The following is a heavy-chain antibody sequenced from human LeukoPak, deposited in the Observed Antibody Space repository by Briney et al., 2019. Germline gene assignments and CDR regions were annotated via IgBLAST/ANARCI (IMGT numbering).Heavy chain of an antibody. Sequence: ASVKVSCKASGYTFTSYYMHWVRQAPGQGLEWMGIINPSGGSTSYAQKSQGRVTMTRDTSTSTVYMELSSLRSEDTAVYYCARDTGGPDVGGPWLLSINWFDPWGQGTLVTVSS. V-gene: IGHV1-46*01. J-gene: IGHJ5*02. CDR1: GYTFTSYY. D-gene: IGHD3-3*01. CDR2: INPSGGST. CDR3: ARDTGGPDVGGPWLLSINWFDP.